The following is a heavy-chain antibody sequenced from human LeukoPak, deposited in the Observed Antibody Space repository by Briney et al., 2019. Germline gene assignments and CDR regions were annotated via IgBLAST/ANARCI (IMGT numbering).Heavy chain of an antibody. Sequence: PSETLSLTCTVSGGSLSSGAYYWSWIRQLPGKGLEWIGYIHHSGSPYYNPSLKSRVSISGDTSKNQFSLTLSSVTVADTAVYYCARDSGYDSRGFYYGGFDPWGQGILVTVSS. CDR3: ARDSGYDSRGFYYGGFDP. CDR1: GGSLSSGAYY. CDR2: IHHSGSP. J-gene: IGHJ5*02. D-gene: IGHD3-22*01. V-gene: IGHV4-31*03.